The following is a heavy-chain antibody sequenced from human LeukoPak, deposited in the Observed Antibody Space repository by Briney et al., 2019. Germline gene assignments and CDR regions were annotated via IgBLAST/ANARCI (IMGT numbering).Heavy chain of an antibody. CDR1: GFTFSSYE. Sequence: GSLRLSCAASGFTFSSYEMNWVRQPPGKGLEWIGSIYYSGSTYYNPSLKSRVTMSVDTSKNQFSLKLSSVTAADTAVYYCARDKGLAMVRGVIISSYYYMDVWGKGTTVTISS. D-gene: IGHD3-10*01. CDR2: IYYSGST. CDR3: ARDKGLAMVRGVIISSYYYMDV. V-gene: IGHV4-39*07. J-gene: IGHJ6*03.